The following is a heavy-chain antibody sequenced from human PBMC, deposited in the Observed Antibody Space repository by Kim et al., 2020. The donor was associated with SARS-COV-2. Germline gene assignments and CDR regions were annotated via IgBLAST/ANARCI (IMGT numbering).Heavy chain of an antibody. V-gene: IGHV3-23*01. CDR1: GFTFTGYV. CDR2: ISGSGGST. CDR3: AKDANYDLWGEYDYYMDV. Sequence: GGSLRLSCATSGFTFTGYVMSWVRQAPGKGLEWVSAISGSGGSTYYADSVKGRFTISRDNSKNTLYLQMNSLRAEDTAVYYCAKDANYDLWGEYDYYMDVWGQGTTVTVSS. D-gene: IGHD3-3*01. J-gene: IGHJ6*03.